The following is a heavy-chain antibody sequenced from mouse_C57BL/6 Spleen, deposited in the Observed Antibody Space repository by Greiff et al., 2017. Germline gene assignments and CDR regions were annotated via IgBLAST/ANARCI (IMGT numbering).Heavy chain of an antibody. V-gene: IGHV1-42*01. CDR2: INPSTGGT. CDR3: ARVGYGYYEGGYFDV. D-gene: IGHD2-3*01. Sequence: EVQLQQSGPELVKPGASVKISCKASGYSFTGYYMNWVKQSPEKSLEWIGEINPSTGGTTYNQKFKAKATLTVDKSSNTAYMQHKSLTSEDSAVYYCARVGYGYYEGGYFDVWGTGTTVTVSS. J-gene: IGHJ1*03. CDR1: GYSFTGYY.